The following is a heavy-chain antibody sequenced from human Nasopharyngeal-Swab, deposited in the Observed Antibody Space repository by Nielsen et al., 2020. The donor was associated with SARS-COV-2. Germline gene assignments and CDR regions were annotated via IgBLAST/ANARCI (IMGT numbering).Heavy chain of an antibody. CDR1: GFTFDDYA. V-gene: IGHV3-9*01. D-gene: IGHD3-3*02. CDR2: TTWNSDR. Sequence: SLKISCAATGFTFDDYAMHWVRQGPGKGLEWVSSTTWNSDRVYADSVKGRFTISRDNAKNSLYLQMNSLRPEDTALYYCAKEINNFDYYYYTMDVWGQGTTVTVSS. CDR3: AKEINNFDYYYYTMDV. J-gene: IGHJ6*02.